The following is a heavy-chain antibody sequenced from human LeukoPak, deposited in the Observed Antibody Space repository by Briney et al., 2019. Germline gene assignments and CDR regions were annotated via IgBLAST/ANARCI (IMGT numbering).Heavy chain of an antibody. J-gene: IGHJ4*02. V-gene: IGHV4-34*01. CDR1: GGSFSGYY. CDR2: INHGGST. CDR3: ARAASYDFWSGYRSPGPIDY. D-gene: IGHD3-3*01. Sequence: SETLSLTCAVYGGSFSGYYWSWIRQPPGKGLEWIGEINHGGSTKYNPPLKSRVTTSVETSKNQSSQKLSSVTAADRAVYYCARAASYDFWSGYRSPGPIDYWGQGTLVTVSS.